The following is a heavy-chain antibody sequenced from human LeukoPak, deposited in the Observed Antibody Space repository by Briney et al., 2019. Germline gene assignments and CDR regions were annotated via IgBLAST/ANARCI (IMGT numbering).Heavy chain of an antibody. CDR1: GGSISSYY. D-gene: IGHD1-26*01. CDR2: IYYSGST. V-gene: IGHV4-59*01. J-gene: IGHJ4*02. Sequence: SETLSLTCTVSGGSISSYYWSWIRQPPGKGLEWIGYIYYSGSTNYNPSLKSRVTISVGTSKNQFSLKLSSVTAADTAVYYCARGGGGSFHFDYWGRGTLVTVSS. CDR3: ARGGGGSFHFDY.